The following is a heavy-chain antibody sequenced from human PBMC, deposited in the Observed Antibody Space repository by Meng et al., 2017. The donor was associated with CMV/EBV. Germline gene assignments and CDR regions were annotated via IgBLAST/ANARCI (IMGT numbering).Heavy chain of an antibody. J-gene: IGHJ4*02. D-gene: IGHD6-25*01. CDR2: IYSGGTT. CDR3: AREIGTAAGRFDY. CDR1: GFTVSSNY. Sequence: GGSLRLSCAASGFTVSSNYMDWVRQAPGKGLEWVSVIYSGGTTKYADSVKGRFIISRDNSKNTLSLQVNSLRPEDTAVYYCAREIGTAAGRFDYWDQGSLVTVSS. V-gene: IGHV3-66*02.